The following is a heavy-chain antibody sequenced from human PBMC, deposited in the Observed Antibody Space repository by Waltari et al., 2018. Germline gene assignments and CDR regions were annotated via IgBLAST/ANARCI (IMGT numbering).Heavy chain of an antibody. CDR3: ARSKSAAGTFDY. CDR2: IYPGDSDT. V-gene: IGHV5-51*01. Sequence: QMPGKGLELMGIIYPGDSDTRYSPSVQGQVTISADKSISTAYLQWSSLKASDTAMYYCARSKSAAGTFDYWGQGTLVTVSS. J-gene: IGHJ4*02. D-gene: IGHD6-13*01.